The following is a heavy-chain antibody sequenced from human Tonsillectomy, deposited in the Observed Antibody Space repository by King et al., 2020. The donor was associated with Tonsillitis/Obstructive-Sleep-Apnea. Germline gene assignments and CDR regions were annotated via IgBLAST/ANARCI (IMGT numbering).Heavy chain of an antibody. D-gene: IGHD4-11*01. Sequence: QLVESGGGVVQPGRSLRLSCAASEFTFSSYAMHWARQAPGKGLEWVAVISYDASNKYYADSGKGRFTISRDNSKNTLYLQMNSLSAEDTAVYYCVRETYSQIYFDYWGQGTLVTVSS. V-gene: IGHV3-30*01. CDR1: EFTFSSYA. J-gene: IGHJ4*02. CDR3: VRETYSQIYFDY. CDR2: ISYDASNK.